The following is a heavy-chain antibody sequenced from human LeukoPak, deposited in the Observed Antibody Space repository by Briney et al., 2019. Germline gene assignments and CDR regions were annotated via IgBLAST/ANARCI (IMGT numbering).Heavy chain of an antibody. Sequence: GGSPRLSCAASGFTFSNYWMSWVRQAPGKGLEWVANIKEDGSRKYYVDSVKGRFTISRDNAKNSLFLQMNSLRAEDTAVFYCARDLDSGWTYGMDVWGQGTTVTVSS. D-gene: IGHD6-19*01. J-gene: IGHJ6*02. CDR3: ARDLDSGWTYGMDV. CDR1: GFTFSNYW. V-gene: IGHV3-7*05. CDR2: IKEDGSRK.